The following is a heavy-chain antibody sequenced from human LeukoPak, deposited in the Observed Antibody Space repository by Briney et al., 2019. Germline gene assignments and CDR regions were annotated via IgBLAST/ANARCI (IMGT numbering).Heavy chain of an antibody. CDR2: ISKSGTTR. V-gene: IGHV3-11*04. D-gene: IGHD6-19*01. J-gene: IGHJ5*02. CDR1: GFTFSDYY. CDR3: ARDQTGITVAATGWFDP. Sequence: GGSLRLSCAASGFTFSDYYMSWIRQAPGRGLEWVSYISKSGTTRYYADSVKGRFTISRDNAKSSLYLQMNSLRAEDTAVYYCARDQTGITVAATGWFDPWGQGTLVTVSS.